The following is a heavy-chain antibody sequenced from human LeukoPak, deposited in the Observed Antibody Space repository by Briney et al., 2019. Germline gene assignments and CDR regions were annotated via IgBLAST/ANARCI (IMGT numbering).Heavy chain of an antibody. V-gene: IGHV3-30*02. CDR2: IRYDGSNK. CDR3: AKAAEYTGDY. D-gene: IGHD6-6*01. J-gene: IGHJ4*02. CDR1: GFTFSSYG. Sequence: PGGSLRLSCAASGFTFSSYGMHWVRRAPGKGLEWVAFIRYDGSNKYYADSVKGRFTSSRDNSKNTLYLQMNSLRAENTAVYYCAKAAEYTGDYWGQGTLVTVSS.